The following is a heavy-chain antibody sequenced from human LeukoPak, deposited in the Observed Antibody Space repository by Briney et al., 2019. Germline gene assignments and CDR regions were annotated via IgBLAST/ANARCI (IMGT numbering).Heavy chain of an antibody. V-gene: IGHV3-23*01. D-gene: IGHD4-17*01. CDR2: ITSSGST. CDR1: GFTFNNYA. Sequence: PGGSLRRSCAASGFTFNNYAMNWVRQAPGKGLEWVSVITSSGSTYYADSVKGRFTISRDNSKNTLYLQMNSLRAEDTAIHYCAKDLYGDYDFDCWGRGTLVTVSS. J-gene: IGHJ4*02. CDR3: AKDLYGDYDFDC.